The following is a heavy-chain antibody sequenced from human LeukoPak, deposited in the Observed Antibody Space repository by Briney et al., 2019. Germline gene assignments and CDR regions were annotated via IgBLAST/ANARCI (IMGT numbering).Heavy chain of an antibody. Sequence: SVKVSCKASGGTFSSYAISWVRQAPGQGLEWMGGIIPIFGTANYAQKFQGRVTITADKSTSTAYMELSSLRSEDTAVHYCARSALWFGELLSPYFDYWGQGTLVTVSS. CDR1: GGTFSSYA. CDR3: ARSALWFGELLSPYFDY. CDR2: IIPIFGTA. V-gene: IGHV1-69*06. D-gene: IGHD3-10*01. J-gene: IGHJ4*02.